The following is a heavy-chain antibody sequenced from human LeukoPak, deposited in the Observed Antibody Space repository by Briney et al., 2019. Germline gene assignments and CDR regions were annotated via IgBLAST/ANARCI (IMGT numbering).Heavy chain of an antibody. J-gene: IGHJ6*03. Sequence: PGGSLRLSCAASGFTFSSYSMNWVRQAPGKGLEWVSSISSSSSYIYYAESVKGRFTISRDNAKNSLYLQMNSLRAEDTAVYYCARVRGSGSYLDYYYYMDDWGKGTTVTVSS. V-gene: IGHV3-21*01. CDR2: ISSSSSYI. CDR3: ARVRGSGSYLDYYYYMDD. CDR1: GFTFSSYS. D-gene: IGHD3-10*01.